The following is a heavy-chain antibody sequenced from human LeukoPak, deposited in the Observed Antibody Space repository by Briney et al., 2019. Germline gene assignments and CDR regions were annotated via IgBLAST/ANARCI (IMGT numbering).Heavy chain of an antibody. CDR1: GGSISSSSYY. J-gene: IGHJ3*02. CDR3: ARDHCGGDCSDDDAFDI. D-gene: IGHD2-21*02. V-gene: IGHV4-39*07. CDR2: IYYSGST. Sequence: SETLSLTCTVSGGSISSSSYYWGWIRQPPGKGLEWIGSIYYSGSTYYNPSLKSRVTISVDTSRNQFSLKLSSVTAADTAVYYCARDHCGGDCSDDDAFDIWGQGTMVTVSS.